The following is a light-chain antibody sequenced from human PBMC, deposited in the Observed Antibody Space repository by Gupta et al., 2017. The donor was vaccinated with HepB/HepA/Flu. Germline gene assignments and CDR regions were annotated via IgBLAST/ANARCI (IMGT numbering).Light chain of an antibody. J-gene: IGKJ1*01. V-gene: IGKV1-39*01. Sequence: DIQMTQSPSSLSASVGDRVTITCRASQSISSYLHWYQQKPGKVPKLLIYAASSLQSGVPSRFSGSGSGTDFTLTISSLQPEDFATYYCQQSNSTPWTFGQGTKVEIK. CDR2: AAS. CDR3: QQSNSTPWT. CDR1: QSISSY.